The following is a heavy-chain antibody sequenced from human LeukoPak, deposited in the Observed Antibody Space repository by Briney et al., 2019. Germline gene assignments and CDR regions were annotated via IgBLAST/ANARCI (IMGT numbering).Heavy chain of an antibody. CDR3: VRDNAYKFDY. D-gene: IGHD5-24*01. CDR1: GFTFSSYW. CDR2: INTFGTTA. Sequence: GGSLRLSCAVSGFTFSSYWMNWVRQVPGKGLVWVSHINTFGTTATYADSVKGRFTISRDNANNTLYLQMNSLRVEDTAVYYCVRDNAYKFDYWGQGTLVTVS. J-gene: IGHJ4*02. V-gene: IGHV3-74*01.